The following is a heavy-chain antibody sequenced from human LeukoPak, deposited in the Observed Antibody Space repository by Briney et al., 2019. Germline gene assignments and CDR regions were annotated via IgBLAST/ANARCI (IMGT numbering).Heavy chain of an antibody. V-gene: IGHV3-72*01. CDR3: TTDRFS. D-gene: IGHD2/OR15-2a*01. CDR1: GFTFSDHY. CDR2: SRNEANDYTT. J-gene: IGHJ5*02. Sequence: PGGSLRLSCAASGFTFSDHYMDWVRQAPGKGLEWVGRSRNEANDYTTEYPASVNGRFTISRDDSKNTLYLQMNSLKIEDTAGYYCTTDRFSWGQGSLVTVSS.